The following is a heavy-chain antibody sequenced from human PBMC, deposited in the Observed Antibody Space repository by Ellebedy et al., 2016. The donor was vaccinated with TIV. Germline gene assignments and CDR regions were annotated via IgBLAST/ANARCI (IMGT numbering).Heavy chain of an antibody. V-gene: IGHV3-74*01. J-gene: IGHJ4*02. CDR3: VRAPRGQYYFDY. CDR1: GFTFSDYW. D-gene: IGHD5-12*01. CDR2: ITNDASAT. Sequence: GGSLRLSXAASGFTFSDYWMHWVRQAPGKGLVWVSRITNDASATSYADSVKGRFTISRDNSKNTLYLEMNSLRAEDTAVYYCVRAPRGQYYFDYWGQGTLVTVSS.